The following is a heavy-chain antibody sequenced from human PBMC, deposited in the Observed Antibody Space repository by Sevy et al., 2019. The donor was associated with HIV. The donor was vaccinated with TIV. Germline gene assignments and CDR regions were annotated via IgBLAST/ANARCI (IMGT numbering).Heavy chain of an antibody. CDR2: LCFACGRI. CDR1: GFTFSKYS. J-gene: IGHJ4*02. D-gene: IGHD2-2*01. Sequence: GGSLRLSCVASGFTFSKYSMSWVRQTPGRGLEWVSTLCFACGRINYADSVKGRFTMSRDDSRNTFYLQMDSLRAEDTAIYYGAREGCSKPHDYWGQGTLVTVSS. V-gene: IGHV3-23*01. CDR3: AREGCSKPHDY.